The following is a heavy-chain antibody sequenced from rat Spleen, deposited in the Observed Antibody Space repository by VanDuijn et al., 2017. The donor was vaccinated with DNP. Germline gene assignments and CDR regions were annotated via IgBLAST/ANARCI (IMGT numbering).Heavy chain of an antibody. CDR3: ARPTYGGYSPFDY. CDR2: ISYDGSST. CDR1: GFTFSDYN. V-gene: IGHV5-7*01. J-gene: IGHJ2*01. D-gene: IGHD1-11*01. Sequence: EVQLVESGGGLVSPGRSLKLSCAASGFTFSDYNMAWVRQAPKKGLEWVATISYDGSSTYYRDSVKGRFTISRDNAKSTLYLQMDSLRSEDTATYYCARPTYGGYSPFDYWGQGVMVTVSS.